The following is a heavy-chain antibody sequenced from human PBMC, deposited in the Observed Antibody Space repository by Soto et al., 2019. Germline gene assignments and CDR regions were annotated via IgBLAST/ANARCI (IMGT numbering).Heavy chain of an antibody. D-gene: IGHD5-18*01. CDR1: GYIFSNYC. J-gene: IGHJ4*02. CDR2: IYRGDSDT. CDR3: ARRYRNTAMDFGDF. V-gene: IGHV5-51*01. Sequence: GESLKISCKGSGYIFSNYCIAWVRQMPGKGLEWMGIIYRGDSDTRYSPSFQGQVTMSADKAISTPYLQWNSLKASDTAMYYCARRYRNTAMDFGDFWGQGTLVTVSS.